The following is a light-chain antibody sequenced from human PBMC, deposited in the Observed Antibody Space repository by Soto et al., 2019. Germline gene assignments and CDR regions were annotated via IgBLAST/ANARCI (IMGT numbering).Light chain of an antibody. CDR2: AAS. J-gene: IGKJ1*01. Sequence: DIPMTQSPSSLSASVGDRVTITCRASQGISNYLAWYQQKPGKVPKLLIYAASTLQSRVPSRFSGSGSGTDFTLTISSLQPEDVATYYCQKYNSALWTFGQGTKVEIK. CDR1: QGISNY. V-gene: IGKV1-27*01. CDR3: QKYNSALWT.